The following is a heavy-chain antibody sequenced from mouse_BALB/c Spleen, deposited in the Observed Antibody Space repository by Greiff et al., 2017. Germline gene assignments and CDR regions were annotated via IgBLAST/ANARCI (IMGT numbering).Heavy chain of an antibody. CDR3: ARAHYGSSYYAMDY. J-gene: IGHJ4*01. CDR1: GFTFSDYG. CDR2: ISNLAYSI. Sequence: EVQGVESGGGLVQPGGSRKLSCAASGFTFSDYGMAWVRQAPGKGPEWVAFISNLAYSIYYADTVTGRFTISRENAKNTLYLEMSSLRSEDTAMYYCARAHYGSSYYAMDYWGQGTSVTVSS. D-gene: IGHD1-1*01. V-gene: IGHV5-15*02.